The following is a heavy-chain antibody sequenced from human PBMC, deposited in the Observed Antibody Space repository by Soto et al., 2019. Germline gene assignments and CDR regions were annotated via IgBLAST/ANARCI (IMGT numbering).Heavy chain of an antibody. CDR1: GYTFTSYG. Sequence: GASVKVSCKASGYTFTSYGIHWVRQAPGQRLEWMGWINACNGNTKYSQKFQGRVTITRDTSASTAYMELSSLRSEDTAVYYCARSSGWYYVDYWGQGTRVTVSS. J-gene: IGHJ4*02. D-gene: IGHD3-22*01. V-gene: IGHV1-3*01. CDR2: INACNGNT. CDR3: ARSSGWYYVDY.